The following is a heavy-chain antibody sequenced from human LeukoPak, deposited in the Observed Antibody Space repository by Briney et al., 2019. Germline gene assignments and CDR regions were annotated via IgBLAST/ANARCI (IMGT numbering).Heavy chain of an antibody. V-gene: IGHV1-2*02. J-gene: IGHJ4*02. CDR2: INPNSGGT. Sequence: ASLKLSCKASGYTFTGYSMHWVRQAPGQGLEWMSSINPNSGGTNYAQKFQGRFPITRDTSISTPYMELNSLRADDTAVYYCERVLNSGWSTTLFDYWGEGTLVTVYS. CDR1: GYTFTGYS. D-gene: IGHD6-19*01. CDR3: ERVLNSGWSTTLFDY.